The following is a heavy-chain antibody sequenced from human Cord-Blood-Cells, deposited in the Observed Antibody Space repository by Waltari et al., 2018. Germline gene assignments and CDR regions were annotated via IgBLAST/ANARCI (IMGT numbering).Heavy chain of an antibody. CDR1: GDRVSSNSAS. V-gene: IGHV6-1*01. J-gene: IGHJ6*03. D-gene: IGHD3-3*02. Sequence: QVQLQQSGHGLVKPSQHLSLTCAISGDRVSSNSASWIWIRQSPSSGRAWLGRTYYRSKLYNYYAVSVKSRITINPDTSKNQFSLQLNSVTPEDTAVYYCARGNPFQYYYYMDVWGKGTTVTVSS. CDR2: TYYRSKLYN. CDR3: ARGNPFQYYYYMDV.